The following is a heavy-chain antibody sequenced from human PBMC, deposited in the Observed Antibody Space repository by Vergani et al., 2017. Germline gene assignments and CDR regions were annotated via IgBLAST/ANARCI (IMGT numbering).Heavy chain of an antibody. CDR2: MDYSGST. J-gene: IGHJ6*02. CDR3: ARDPLYSTTWPSLLLDMDV. V-gene: IGHV4-39*02. CDR1: GDSVISTDYH. D-gene: IGHD6-13*01. Sequence: QVQLQESGPGLVKPSETLSLTCTVSGDSVISTDYHWGWIRQPPGKGLEWIGSMDYSGSTSDNPSLESRISISFETPKNQFSLRLTSVTAADTAVYYCARDPLYSTTWPSLLLDMDVWGQGTTVTVSS.